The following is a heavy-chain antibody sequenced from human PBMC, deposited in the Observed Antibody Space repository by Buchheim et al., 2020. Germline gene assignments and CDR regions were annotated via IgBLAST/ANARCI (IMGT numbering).Heavy chain of an antibody. J-gene: IGHJ6*02. CDR3: ARDGYNNFGEYFAMDV. CDR2: IYYTGAT. Sequence: QMQLQESGPGLVKPLQTLSLTCTVSGGTINRGGYYWSWTRPHSVRGLEWIGYIYYTGATYYSTSLKSRVSISVDMSKNQFSLSVNSVTASDTAVYFCARDGYNNFGEYFAMDVWGQGT. D-gene: IGHD4-11*01. CDR1: GGTINRGGYY. V-gene: IGHV4-31*03.